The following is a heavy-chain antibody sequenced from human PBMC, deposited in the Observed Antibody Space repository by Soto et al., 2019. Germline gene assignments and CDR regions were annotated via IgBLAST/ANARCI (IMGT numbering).Heavy chain of an antibody. Sequence: SVKVSCKASGGTFSSYAISWVRQAPGQGLEWMGGIIPIFGTANYAQKFQGRVTITADESTSTAYMELSSLRSEDTAVYYCARDKSTIFGVVRAPGNWFDPWGQGTLVTVSS. CDR3: ARDKSTIFGVVRAPGNWFDP. CDR1: GGTFSSYA. D-gene: IGHD3-3*01. CDR2: IIPIFGTA. V-gene: IGHV1-69*13. J-gene: IGHJ5*02.